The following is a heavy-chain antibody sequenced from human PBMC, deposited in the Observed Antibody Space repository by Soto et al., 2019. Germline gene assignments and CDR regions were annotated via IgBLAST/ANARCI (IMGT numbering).Heavy chain of an antibody. CDR3: VRDVGIAASGTSGNDYFYGIAV. Sequence: RLEESGPGLVKPAQTLSLSCNVTGHSISNIDSFWTWIRQPPGKGLEWLGYISNFGTTNYKPSLKRRLTISLDRSKNQISLELTSVTAADTAVYYCVRDVGIAASGTSGNDYFYGIAVWGQGTTVIVSS. D-gene: IGHD6-13*01. CDR2: ISNFGTT. J-gene: IGHJ6*02. CDR1: GHSISNIDSF. V-gene: IGHV4-30-4*08.